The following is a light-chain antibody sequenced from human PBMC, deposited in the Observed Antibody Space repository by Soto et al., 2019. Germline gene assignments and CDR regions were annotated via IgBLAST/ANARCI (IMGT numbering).Light chain of an antibody. CDR1: SSDVGGYNY. J-gene: IGLJ1*01. CDR3: CSYTSSSFYV. V-gene: IGLV2-14*01. CDR2: EVT. Sequence: QSALTQPASVSGSPGQSITISCTGTSSDVGGYNYVSWYQQHPGKAPKLMIYEVTKRPSGVSNRFSGSKSGNTASLTISGLQAEDEADYYCCSYTSSSFYVFGGGTKVTVL.